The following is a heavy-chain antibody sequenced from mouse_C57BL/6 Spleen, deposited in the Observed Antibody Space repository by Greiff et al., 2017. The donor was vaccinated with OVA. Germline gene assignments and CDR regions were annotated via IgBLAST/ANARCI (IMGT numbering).Heavy chain of an antibody. V-gene: IGHV1-4*01. CDR3: ARWDYDFAY. J-gene: IGHJ3*01. D-gene: IGHD2-4*01. Sequence: VQLQESGAELARPGASVKMSCKASGYTFTSYTMHWVKQRPGQGLEWIGYINPSSGYTKYNQKFKDKATLTADKSSSTAYMQLSSLTSEDSAVYYCARWDYDFAYWGQGTLVTVSA. CDR2: INPSSGYT. CDR1: GYTFTSYT.